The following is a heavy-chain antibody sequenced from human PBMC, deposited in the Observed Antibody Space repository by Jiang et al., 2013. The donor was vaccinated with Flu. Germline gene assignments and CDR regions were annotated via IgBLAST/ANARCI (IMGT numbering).Heavy chain of an antibody. J-gene: IGHJ6*02. V-gene: IGHV3-33*01. CDR3: AREDSPPIAVQDYYYGMDV. CDR2: VWYDGSNK. D-gene: IGHD6-19*01. CDR1: GFIFSNYG. Sequence: VQLLESGGGVVQPGRSLRLSCAASGFIFSNYGMHWVRQAPGKGLEWVAVVWYDGSNKYYADSVKGRFTISRDNSKNTVRLQMNSLRTEDTAVYYCAREDSPPIAVQDYYYGMDVWGQGTTVTVSS.